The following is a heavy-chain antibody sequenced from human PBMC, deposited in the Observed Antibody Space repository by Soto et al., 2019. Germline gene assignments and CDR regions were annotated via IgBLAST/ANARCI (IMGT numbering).Heavy chain of an antibody. CDR3: ARLVVVAPVANA. CDR2: IFYTGTT. CDR1: GGSINYNSYY. V-gene: IGHV4-39*02. J-gene: IGHJ5*02. D-gene: IGHD2-15*01. Sequence: SETLSLTCSVSGGSINYNSYYWGWIRQPPGKGLEWVGGIFYTGTTYYSPSLKDRVTISVDTSKNSFSLNLTSVTAADTAVYFCARLVVVAPVANAWRQRTLVTVSS.